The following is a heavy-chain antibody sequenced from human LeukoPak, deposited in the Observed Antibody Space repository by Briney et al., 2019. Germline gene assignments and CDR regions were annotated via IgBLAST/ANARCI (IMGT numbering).Heavy chain of an antibody. Sequence: ASVKVSCKASGYTFTSYAMHWVRQAPGQRLEWMGWINAGNGNTKYSQEFQGRVTITRDTSASTAYMELSSLRSEDMAVYYCARGAPSRADDYYMDVWGKGTTVTISS. J-gene: IGHJ6*03. CDR3: ARGAPSRADDYYMDV. CDR2: INAGNGNT. CDR1: GYTFTSYA. V-gene: IGHV1-3*03.